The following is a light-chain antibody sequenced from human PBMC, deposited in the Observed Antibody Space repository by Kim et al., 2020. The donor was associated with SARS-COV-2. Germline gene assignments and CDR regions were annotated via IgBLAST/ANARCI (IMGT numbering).Light chain of an antibody. CDR1: QCINNH. CDR3: QQLDSYPWT. CDR2: AAS. V-gene: IGKV1-9*01. J-gene: IGKJ1*01. Sequence: ASVGDRVAATCRASQCINNHLAWYQQKPGKAPKLLIFAASTLQSGVPSRFRGSASGTEFTLTISSLQPEDFATYYCQQLDSYPWTFGQGTKVDIK.